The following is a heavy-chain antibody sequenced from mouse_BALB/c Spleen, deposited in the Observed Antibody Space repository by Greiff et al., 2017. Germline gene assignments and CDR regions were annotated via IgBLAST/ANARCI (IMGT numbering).Heavy chain of an antibody. Sequence: VKLQESGPGLVQPSQSLSITCTVSGFSLTSYGVHWVRQPPGKGLEWLGVIWAGGSTNYNSALMSRLSISKDNSKSQVFLKMNSLQTDDTAMYYCARGRAPYFDYWGQGTTLTVSS. CDR1: GFSLTSYG. J-gene: IGHJ2*01. CDR2: IWAGGST. D-gene: IGHD3-1*01. V-gene: IGHV2-9*02. CDR3: ARGRAPYFDY.